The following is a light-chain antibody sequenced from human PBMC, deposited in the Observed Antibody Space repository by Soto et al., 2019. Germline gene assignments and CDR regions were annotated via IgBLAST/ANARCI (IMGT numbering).Light chain of an antibody. J-gene: IGKJ1*01. Sequence: DIQLNQSPFSLSASVGESVTLTCRASQGILTYLAWYQQKPGQVPELLIQAASTLQPGVPSRFSGSGSETHFTLTISSLQPEDFATYSCQQSYSTTWTFGQGTKVDIK. V-gene: IGKV1-27*01. CDR3: QQSYSTTWT. CDR1: QGILTY. CDR2: AAS.